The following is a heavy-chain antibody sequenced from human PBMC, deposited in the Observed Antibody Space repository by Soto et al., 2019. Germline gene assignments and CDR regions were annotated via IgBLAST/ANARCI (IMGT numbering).Heavy chain of an antibody. CDR3: ARASAVAGPGPYFDY. D-gene: IGHD6-19*01. J-gene: IGHJ4*02. CDR2: IYYSGST. CDR1: GGSISSGGYY. V-gene: IGHV4-31*03. Sequence: SETLSLTCTVSGGSISSGGYYWSWIRQHPGKGLEWIGYIYYSGSTYYNPSLKSRVTISVDTSKNQFSLKLSSVTAADTAVYYCARASAVAGPGPYFDYWGQGTLVTVSS.